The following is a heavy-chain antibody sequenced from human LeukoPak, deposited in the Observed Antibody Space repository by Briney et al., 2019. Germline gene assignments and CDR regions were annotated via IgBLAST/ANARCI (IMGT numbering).Heavy chain of an antibody. J-gene: IGHJ5*02. V-gene: IGHV3-23*01. CDR1: GFTFSSYA. Sequence: GGSLRLSCAASGFTFSSYAMSWVRQALGKGLEWVSAISGSGGSTYYADSVKGRFTISRDNSKNTLYLQMNSLRAEDTAVYYCAKKGERTTGKLTWFDPWGQGTLVTVSS. CDR2: ISGSGGST. D-gene: IGHD1-1*01. CDR3: AKKGERTTGKLTWFDP.